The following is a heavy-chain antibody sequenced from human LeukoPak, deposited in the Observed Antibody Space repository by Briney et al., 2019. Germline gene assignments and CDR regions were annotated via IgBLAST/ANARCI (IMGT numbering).Heavy chain of an antibody. CDR1: GFTFRTYG. CDR3: AKDLYSESYKTLDY. CDR2: IQYDGSNK. V-gene: IGHV3-30*02. D-gene: IGHD1-26*01. J-gene: IGHJ4*02. Sequence: GGSLRLSCAASGFTFRTYGMHWVRRAPGKGLEWVAFIQYDGSNKYYADSVKGLFTISRDNSKNTLYLQMNSLRAEDTAVYFCAKDLYSESYKTLDYWGQGTLVTVSS.